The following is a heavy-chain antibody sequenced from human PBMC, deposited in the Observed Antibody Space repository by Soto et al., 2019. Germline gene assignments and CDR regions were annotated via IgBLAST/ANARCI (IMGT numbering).Heavy chain of an antibody. CDR2: INHSGST. V-gene: IGHV4-34*01. CDR3: ARGYYGSGSYYYYYYGMDV. CDR1: GGSFSGYY. Sequence: SETLSLTCAVYGGSFSGYYWSWIRQPPGKGLEWIGEINHSGSTNYNPSLKSRVTISVDTSKNQFSLKLSSVTAADTAAYYCARGYYGSGSYYYYYYGMDVWGQGTTVTVSS. D-gene: IGHD3-10*01. J-gene: IGHJ6*02.